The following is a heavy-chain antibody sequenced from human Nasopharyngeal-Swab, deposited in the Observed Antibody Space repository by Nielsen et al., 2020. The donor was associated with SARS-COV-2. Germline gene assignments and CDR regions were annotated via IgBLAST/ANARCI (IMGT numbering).Heavy chain of an antibody. CDR3: ARGLSGIVPAPILGLGPYYYYYYMDV. J-gene: IGHJ6*03. Sequence: GSLRLFCAVYGGSFSAYYWGWIRQPPGKGLEWIAEINHSGSTNYNPSLKSRVTLSVDTSMNQFSLELRSVTAADTAVYYCARGLSGIVPAPILGLGPYYYYYYMDVWGKGTTVTVSS. D-gene: IGHD2-2*01. CDR2: INHSGST. CDR1: GGSFSAYY. V-gene: IGHV4-34*01.